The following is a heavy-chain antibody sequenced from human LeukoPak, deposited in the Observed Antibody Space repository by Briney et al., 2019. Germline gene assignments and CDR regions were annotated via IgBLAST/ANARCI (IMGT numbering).Heavy chain of an antibody. CDR1: GGSFSGYY. J-gene: IGHJ4*02. D-gene: IGHD4-17*01. CDR2: INHSGST. Sequence: SETLSLTCAVYGGSFSGYYWSWIRQPPGKGLEWIGEINHSGSTNYNPSLKSRVTISVDTSKNQFSLKLSSVTAADTAVYYCSSRAVTNEYYFDYWGQGTLVTVSS. V-gene: IGHV4-34*01. CDR3: SSRAVTNEYYFDY.